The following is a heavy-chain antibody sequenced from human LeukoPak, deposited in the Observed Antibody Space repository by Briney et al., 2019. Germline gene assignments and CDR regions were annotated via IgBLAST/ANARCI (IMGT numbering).Heavy chain of an antibody. CDR1: GFTFSSYT. Sequence: PGGSLRLSCAASGFTFSSYTMHSVRQAPGKGLEYVSAITTNGGRTYYANSFKGRFTISRDNSKSTLYLQMGSLRTEDMAVYYCARGRLVVTALDYWGQGTLVTVSS. V-gene: IGHV3-64*01. CDR2: ITTNGGRT. D-gene: IGHD2-21*02. CDR3: ARGRLVVTALDY. J-gene: IGHJ4*02.